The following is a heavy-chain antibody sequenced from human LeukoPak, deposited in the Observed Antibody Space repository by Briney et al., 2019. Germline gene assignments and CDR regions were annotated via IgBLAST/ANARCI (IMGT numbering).Heavy chain of an antibody. Sequence: GGSLRLSCAASGFTFSSYGMHWVRQAPGKGLEWVAFIRYDGSNKYYADSVKGRFTISRDNSKNTLYLQMNSLRAEDTAVYYCAKGFDLAVPAALPHYWGQGTLVTVSS. D-gene: IGHD2-2*01. CDR3: AKGFDLAVPAALPHY. CDR1: GFTFSSYG. J-gene: IGHJ4*02. V-gene: IGHV3-30*02. CDR2: IRYDGSNK.